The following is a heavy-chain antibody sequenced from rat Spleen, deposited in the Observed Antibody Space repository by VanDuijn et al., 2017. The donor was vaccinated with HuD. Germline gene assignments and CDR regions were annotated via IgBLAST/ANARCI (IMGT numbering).Heavy chain of an antibody. CDR3: ARAGSAAISLGNWFAY. V-gene: IGHV2-64*01. Sequence: QVQLKETGPDLVQLTQTLSITCTVSGFSLTTFNIHWVRQPPGKGLEWLGAMWNGGGTDYNSAFKSRLSFSRDTSKSQVFLKMSSLQTEDTATYYCARAGSAAISLGNWFAYWGQGTLVTVSS. D-gene: IGHD1-2*01. J-gene: IGHJ3*01. CDR1: GFSLTTFN. CDR2: MWNGGGT.